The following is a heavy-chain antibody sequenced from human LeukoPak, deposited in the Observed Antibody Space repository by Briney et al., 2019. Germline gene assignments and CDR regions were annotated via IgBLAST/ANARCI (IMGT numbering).Heavy chain of an antibody. J-gene: IGHJ4*02. CDR2: IYYSGST. CDR3: ARLAVAAAGTFDY. CDR1: GGSISSSSYY. Sequence: SETLSLTCTVSGGSISSSSYYWGWIRQPPGKGLEWIGSIYYSGSTYYNPSLKSRVTISVDTSKNQSSLKLSSVTAADTAVYYCARLAVAAAGTFDYWGQGTLVTVSS. D-gene: IGHD6-13*01. V-gene: IGHV4-39*01.